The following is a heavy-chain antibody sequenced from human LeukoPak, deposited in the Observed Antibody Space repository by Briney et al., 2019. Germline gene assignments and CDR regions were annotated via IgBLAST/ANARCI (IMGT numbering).Heavy chain of an antibody. CDR2: IYYSGST. V-gene: IGHV4-59*01. Sequence: SETLSHTCTVSGGSISSYYWSWIRQPPGKGLEWIGYIYYSGSTNYNPSLKSRVTISVDTSKNQFSLKLSSVTAADTAVYYCARSTRLVTAGDYFDYWGQGTLVTVSS. J-gene: IGHJ4*02. D-gene: IGHD2-21*02. CDR3: ARSTRLVTAGDYFDY. CDR1: GGSISSYY.